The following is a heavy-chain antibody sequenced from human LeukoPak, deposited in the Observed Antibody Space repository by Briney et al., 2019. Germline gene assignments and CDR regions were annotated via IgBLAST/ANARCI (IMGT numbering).Heavy chain of an antibody. Sequence: GGSLRLSCAASGFTFSAYWMHWVRRTPGKGLVWVSRIKPDGSTTAYADSVKGRFTISRDNARNTLYLQLNSLGAEDTAIYYCARVSSLRSFDYWGQGTLVTVSS. J-gene: IGHJ4*02. CDR2: IKPDGSTT. V-gene: IGHV3-74*01. CDR1: GFTFSAYW. CDR3: ARVSSLRSFDY.